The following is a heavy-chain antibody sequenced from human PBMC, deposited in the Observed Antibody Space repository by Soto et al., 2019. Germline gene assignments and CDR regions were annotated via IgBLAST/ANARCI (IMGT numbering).Heavy chain of an antibody. D-gene: IGHD3-3*01. CDR2: ISSSSTYI. CDR1: GFSFSYYS. V-gene: IGHV3-21*04. Sequence: PGGSLRLSCEASGFSFSYYSMNWVRQAPGKGLEWVSSISSSSTYINYADDLKGRFRISRDNSNNSLFLLMSSLRAEDTAVYYCAKHDFWTLYNTGLDSWGQGTLVTVSS. J-gene: IGHJ4*02. CDR3: AKHDFWTLYNTGLDS.